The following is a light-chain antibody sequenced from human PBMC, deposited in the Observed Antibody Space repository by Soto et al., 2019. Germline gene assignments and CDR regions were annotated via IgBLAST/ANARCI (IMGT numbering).Light chain of an antibody. J-gene: IGKJ2*02. CDR2: RTS. CDR3: QQYDNWPPCT. Sequence: EIVMTQSPATLSVSPGERATLSCRASQSISSNLAWYQQKPGQAPRLLMFRTSSRATGFPARFSGSGSGTEFNLTISSLQSEDFGVYYCQQYDNWPPCTFGQGTKLEVK. CDR1: QSISSN. V-gene: IGKV3-15*01.